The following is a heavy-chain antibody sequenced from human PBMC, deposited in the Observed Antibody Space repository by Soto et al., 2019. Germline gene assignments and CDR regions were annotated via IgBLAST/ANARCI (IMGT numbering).Heavy chain of an antibody. J-gene: IGHJ4*02. Sequence: EVQLVQSGGGLVQPGGSLRLSCAASGLTLSDHYMDWVRQTPGKGLEWSGRSRNKEIGYTTEYAASVKGRFTISSHDSYNSLYLQMNSLRTDDTAVYYCARGAPPFDDWGQGTLVTVPS. V-gene: IGHV3-72*01. CDR2: SRNKEIGYTT. CDR1: GLTLSDHY. CDR3: ARGAPPFDD.